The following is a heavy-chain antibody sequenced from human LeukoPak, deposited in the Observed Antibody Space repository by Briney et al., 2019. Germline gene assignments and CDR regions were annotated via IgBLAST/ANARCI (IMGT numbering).Heavy chain of an antibody. Sequence: PGGSLRLSCAASGFTVSSNYMSWVSQAPGKGLEWVSVIYSGGSTYYADSVKGRFTISRDNSKNTLYLQMNSLRAEDTAVYYCAREAVGYFDYWGQGTLVTVSS. V-gene: IGHV3-66*01. CDR2: IYSGGST. J-gene: IGHJ4*02. CDR3: AREAVGYFDY. D-gene: IGHD4-23*01. CDR1: GFTVSSNY.